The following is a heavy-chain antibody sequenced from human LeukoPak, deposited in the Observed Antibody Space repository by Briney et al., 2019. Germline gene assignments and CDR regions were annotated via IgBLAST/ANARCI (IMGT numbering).Heavy chain of an antibody. Sequence: ASVRVSCKASGFTVTGYYMHWVRQAPGQGLEWMGWINPNSGATNYAQKFQGRVTMTRDTSISTVYMELSRLRSDDTAVYYCTRGGPEGSGYSYGSHDYWGQGTLVTVSS. D-gene: IGHD5-18*01. J-gene: IGHJ4*02. CDR1: GFTVTGYY. CDR2: INPNSGAT. V-gene: IGHV1-2*02. CDR3: TRGGPEGSGYSYGSHDY.